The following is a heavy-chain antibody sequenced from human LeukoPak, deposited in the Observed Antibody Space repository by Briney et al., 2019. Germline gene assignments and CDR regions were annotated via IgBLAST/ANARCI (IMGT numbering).Heavy chain of an antibody. J-gene: IGHJ4*02. CDR3: AKDGGLWVSAHWGDS. D-gene: IGHD7-27*01. CDR1: GFTFSSCT. Sequence: GGSLRLSCAASGFTFSSCTMSWVRQAPGKGLEWVSTITTSDGNTYYADSVKGRFTVSRDNSKNTLFLQMNSLRAEDTAVYYCAKDGGLWVSAHWGDSWGRGTLVTVSS. V-gene: IGHV3-23*01. CDR2: ITTSDGNT.